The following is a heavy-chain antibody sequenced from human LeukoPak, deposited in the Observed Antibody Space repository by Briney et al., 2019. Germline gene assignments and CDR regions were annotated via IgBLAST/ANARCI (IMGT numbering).Heavy chain of an antibody. J-gene: IGHJ3*02. Sequence: PSETLSLTCAVYGGSFSGYYWSWIRQPPGKGLEWIGEINHSGSTNYNPSLKSRVTISVDTSKNQFSLKLSSVTAADTAVYYCARDARHAFDIWGQGTMVTVSS. CDR1: GGSFSGYY. CDR3: ARDARHAFDI. CDR2: INHSGST. V-gene: IGHV4-34*01.